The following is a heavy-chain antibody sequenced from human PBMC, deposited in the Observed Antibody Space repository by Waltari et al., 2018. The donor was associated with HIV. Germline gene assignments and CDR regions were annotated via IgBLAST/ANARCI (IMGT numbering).Heavy chain of an antibody. CDR1: GIGVSSNY. V-gene: IGHV3-48*03. D-gene: IGHD3-16*02. CDR3: VRDGHFALNRLDAFDL. Sequence: EVHEVDSGGHLVQPGRSRTLSCAPSGIGVSSNYMTWVRQAPGKGVEWVAHISGSGRTISSADSGKGRFTISRDNAKNSLYLRMSSLRADDTAIYYCVRDGHFALNRLDAFDLWGQGTMVTVSS. J-gene: IGHJ3*01. CDR2: ISGSGRTI.